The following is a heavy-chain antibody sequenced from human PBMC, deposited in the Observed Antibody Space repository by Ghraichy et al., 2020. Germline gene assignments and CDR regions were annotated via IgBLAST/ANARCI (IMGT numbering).Heavy chain of an antibody. V-gene: IGHV3-48*02. Sequence: GGSLRLSCAASGFTFSDYGMAWVRQVPGKGLEWISFISRDNDNIQYADSVKGRFTISRDNAKNSVYLQLNSLRDEDTAVYFCVHFSLDTSGHWHNFDSWGQGTLVTVSS. CDR1: GFTFSDYG. CDR2: ISRDNDNI. D-gene: IGHD3-22*01. J-gene: IGHJ4*02. CDR3: VHFSLDTSGHWHNFDS.